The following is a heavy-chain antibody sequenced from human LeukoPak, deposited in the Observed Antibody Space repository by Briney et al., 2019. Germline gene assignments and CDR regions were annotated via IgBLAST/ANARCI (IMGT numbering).Heavy chain of an antibody. CDR1: GFTFSSYG. CDR3: AELGITMIGGV. J-gene: IGHJ6*04. V-gene: IGHV3-23*01. CDR2: ISGSGGST. D-gene: IGHD3-10*02. Sequence: GGSLRLSCAASGFTFSSYGMSWVRQAPGKGLEWVSAISGSGGSTYYADSVKGRFTISRDNAKNSLDLQMNSLRAEDPAVYYCAELGITMIGGVWGKGTTVTISS.